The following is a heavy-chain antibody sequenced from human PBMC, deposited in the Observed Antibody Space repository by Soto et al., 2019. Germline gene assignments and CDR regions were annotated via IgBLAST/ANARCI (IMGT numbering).Heavy chain of an antibody. CDR2: IKHSGST. V-gene: IGHV4-34*01. CDR1: CGSGGSFRWYL. CDR3: ARHNYDSSGYYHYYYGMDV. D-gene: IGHD3-22*01. J-gene: IGHJ6*02. Sequence: QVQPPQWGARLFKPSEALSLTCPGYCGSGGSFRWYLRRWIRQPPGKGLGGVGEIKHSGSTNYNPSLKSRVTISVDTSKNQFSLKLSSVTAADTAVYYCARHNYDSSGYYHYYYGMDVWGQGTTVTVSS.